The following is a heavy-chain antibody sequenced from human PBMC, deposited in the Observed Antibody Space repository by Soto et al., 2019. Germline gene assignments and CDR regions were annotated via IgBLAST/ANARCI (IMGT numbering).Heavy chain of an antibody. CDR1: GGTFSSYS. CDR3: ARDGGRHSGGIDY. D-gene: IGHD1-26*01. CDR2: IIPIFGTA. V-gene: IGHV1-69*01. Sequence: QVQLVQSGAEVKKPGSSVKVSCKASGGTFSSYSINWVRQAPGQGLEWMGEIIPIFGTANYAQKFQSRVTNTADESTSTAYMELSRLRSEDKAVYYCARDGGRHSGGIDYWGQGTLVTVSS. J-gene: IGHJ4*02.